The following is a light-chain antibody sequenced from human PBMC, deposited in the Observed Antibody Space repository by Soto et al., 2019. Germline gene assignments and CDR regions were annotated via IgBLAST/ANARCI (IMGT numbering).Light chain of an antibody. CDR1: QSVSNNY. CDR2: GAS. Sequence: EIVLTQSPGTRSLSPGKRATLSCRASQSVSNNYLAWYQQKPGQPPRLLIYGASNRATGIPDRFSGSGSGTEFTLTISSLQPDDFATYYCQHFGTFGQGTKVDIK. J-gene: IGKJ1*01. V-gene: IGKV3-20*01. CDR3: QHFGT.